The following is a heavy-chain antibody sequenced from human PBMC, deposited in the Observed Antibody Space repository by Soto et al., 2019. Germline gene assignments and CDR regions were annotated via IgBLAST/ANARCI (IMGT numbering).Heavy chain of an antibody. V-gene: IGHV4-39*01. D-gene: IGHD2-15*01. Sequence: SQSLPVPCTVSGASVSSSGYYCGWFLQPPGKGLEWIGSIFYSGTTYYNPSLKSRVTLSVDTSRNQFSLKLSSVTAADTAVYYCARGAGSPTYYYNMDVWGQGTTVSVSS. CDR1: GASVSSSGYY. J-gene: IGHJ6*02. CDR2: IFYSGTT. CDR3: ARGAGSPTYYYNMDV.